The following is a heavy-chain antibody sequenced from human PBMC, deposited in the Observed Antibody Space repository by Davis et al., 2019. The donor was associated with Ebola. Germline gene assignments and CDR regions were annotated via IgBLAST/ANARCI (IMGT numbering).Heavy chain of an antibody. CDR3: ARSGLSFGVVKYHYGMDV. Sequence: GESLKISCAASGFTFSSYGMHWVRQAPGKGLEWVSAITGSGGSTYYAGSVRGRFTISRDNSKNTLYLHLNSLRAEDTAVYYCARSGLSFGVVKYHYGMDVWGKGTTVTVSS. J-gene: IGHJ6*04. D-gene: IGHD3-3*01. CDR1: GFTFSSYG. CDR2: ITGSGGST. V-gene: IGHV3-23*01.